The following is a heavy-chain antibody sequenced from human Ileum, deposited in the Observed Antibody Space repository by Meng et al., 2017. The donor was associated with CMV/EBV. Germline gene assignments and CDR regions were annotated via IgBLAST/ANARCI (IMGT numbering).Heavy chain of an antibody. Sequence: GESLKISCAASGSTFSGYWMHWVRQGPGKGLVWVSRINGDGRSTSYADSVKGRFTISRDNAKNTLYLQMSSLRVEDTAVYYCARDKACSSTSCYSPYYYGMDLWGQGTTVTVSS. J-gene: IGHJ6*02. D-gene: IGHD2-2*02. CDR3: ARDKACSSTSCYSPYYYGMDL. CDR1: GSTFSGYW. CDR2: INGDGRST. V-gene: IGHV3-74*01.